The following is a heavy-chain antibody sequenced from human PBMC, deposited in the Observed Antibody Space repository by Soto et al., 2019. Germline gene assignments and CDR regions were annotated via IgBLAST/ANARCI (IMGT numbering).Heavy chain of an antibody. CDR2: ISYDGSNK. CDR3: ARDVGSSGSSRWFDT. CDR1: GFTFSSYG. V-gene: IGHV3-30*03. Sequence: GGSLRLSCAAPGFTFSSYGMHWVRQAPGKGLEWVAVISYDGSNKYYADSVKGRFTISRDQSKSTLYLQVNSLRAEDAATYYCARDVGSSGSSRWFDTWGQGTLVTVSS. D-gene: IGHD3-10*01. J-gene: IGHJ5*02.